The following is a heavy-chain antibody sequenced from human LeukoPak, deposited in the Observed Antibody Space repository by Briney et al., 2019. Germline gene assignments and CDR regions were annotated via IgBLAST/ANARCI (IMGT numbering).Heavy chain of an antibody. CDR3: ARGSRSGYYTYYYYYGMDV. CDR2: MNPNSGNT. J-gene: IGHJ6*02. D-gene: IGHD3-3*01. Sequence: ASVKVSCKASGYTFTSYDINWVRQATGQGLEWMGWMNPNSGNTGYAQKFQGRVTMTRNTSISTAYMELGSLRSEDTAVYYCARGSRSGYYTYYYYYGMDVWGQGTTVTVSS. CDR1: GYTFTSYD. V-gene: IGHV1-8*02.